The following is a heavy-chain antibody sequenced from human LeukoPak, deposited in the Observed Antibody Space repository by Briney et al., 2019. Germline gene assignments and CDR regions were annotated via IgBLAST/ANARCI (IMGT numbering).Heavy chain of an antibody. CDR3: ARDHEDTAHGLD. D-gene: IGHD5-18*01. V-gene: IGHV1-69*04. CDR1: GGTFSSYA. CDR2: IIPIFGIA. J-gene: IGHJ4*02. Sequence: SSVKVSCKASGGTFSSYAISWVRQAPGQGLEWTGRIIPIFGIANYAQKFQGRVTITADKSTSTAYMELSSLRSEDTAVYYCARDHEDTAHGLDWGQGTLVTVSS.